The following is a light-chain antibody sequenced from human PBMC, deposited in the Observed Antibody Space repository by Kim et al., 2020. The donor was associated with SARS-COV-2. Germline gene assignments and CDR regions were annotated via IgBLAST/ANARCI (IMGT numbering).Light chain of an antibody. V-gene: IGLV1-44*01. J-gene: IGLJ2*01. CDR2: SNN. Sequence: GQSSSISCSGGSSNIGSRTVNWYQQLPGTAPKLLIFSNNQRPSGVPDRFSGSKSGTSASLAISGLQSEDEADYYCAAWDDSLNGLAFGGGTQLTVL. CDR3: AAWDDSLNGLA. CDR1: SSNIGSRT.